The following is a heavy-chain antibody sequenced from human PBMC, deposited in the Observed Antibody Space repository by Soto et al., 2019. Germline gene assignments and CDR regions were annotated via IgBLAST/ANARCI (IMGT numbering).Heavy chain of an antibody. D-gene: IGHD3-16*01. Sequence: QVQLVESGGGVVQPGRSLRLSCAASGFTFSSYAMHWVRQAPGKGLEWVAVISYDGSNKYYADSVKGRFTISRDNSKNTLYLQMNSLRAEDTAVYYCARAGGTRRSYFDYWVQGTLVTVSA. CDR1: GFTFSSYA. CDR2: ISYDGSNK. J-gene: IGHJ4*02. V-gene: IGHV3-30-3*01. CDR3: ARAGGTRRSYFDY.